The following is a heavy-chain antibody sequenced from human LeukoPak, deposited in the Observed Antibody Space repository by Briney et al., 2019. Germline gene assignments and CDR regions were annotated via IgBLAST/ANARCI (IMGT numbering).Heavy chain of an antibody. V-gene: IGHV4-30-4*01. CDR2: IYYSGTA. D-gene: IGHD4-17*01. Sequence: SQTLSLTCTVSGGSISNGDYFWSWIRQTPGKGLEWIGHIYYSGTAYYNPSLKSRLTISLDTSKNQFSLKLISLTAADTAVYYCARAGTSVTTDFDYWGQGTLVTVSS. CDR3: ARAGTSVTTDFDY. J-gene: IGHJ4*02. CDR1: GGSISNGDYF.